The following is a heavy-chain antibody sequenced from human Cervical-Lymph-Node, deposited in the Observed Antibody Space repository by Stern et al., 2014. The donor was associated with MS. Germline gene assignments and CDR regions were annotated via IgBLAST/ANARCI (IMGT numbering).Heavy chain of an antibody. CDR3: ASARAKLYNWFDP. D-gene: IGHD1-1*01. V-gene: IGHV1-3*01. CDR2: TNAGNGNT. J-gene: IGHJ5*02. CDR1: GYTFTSYA. Sequence: QVQLVQSGAEVKKPGASVKVSCKASGYTFTSYAMHWVRQAPGQRLEWMGCTNAGNGNTKYSQKFQGRVPITRDPSESPAYMELSSLRSEDTAVYYCASARAKLYNWFDPWGQGTLVTVSS.